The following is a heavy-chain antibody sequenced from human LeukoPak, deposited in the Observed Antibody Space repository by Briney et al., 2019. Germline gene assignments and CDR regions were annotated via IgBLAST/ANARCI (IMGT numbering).Heavy chain of an antibody. V-gene: IGHV4-34*01. CDR2: INHSGST. CDR1: GGSFSGYY. D-gene: IGHD2-15*01. J-gene: IGHJ4*02. CDR3: ARGPGGYFDY. Sequence: SSETLSLTCAVYGGSFSGYYWSWIRQPPGKGLEWIGEINHSGSTNYNPSLKSRVTISVDTSKNQFSLKLSSVTAADTAVYYCARGPGGYFDYWGRGTLVTVSS.